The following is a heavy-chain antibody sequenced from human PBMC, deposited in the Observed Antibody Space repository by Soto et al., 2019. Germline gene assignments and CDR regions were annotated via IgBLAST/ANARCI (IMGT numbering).Heavy chain of an antibody. D-gene: IGHD3-3*01. CDR3: ARLTIFGVVIVDY. CDR2: IYYSGST. CDR1: GGSISSSSYY. V-gene: IGHV4-39*01. J-gene: IGHJ4*02. Sequence: QLQLQESGPGLVKPSETLSLTCTVSGGSISSSSYYWGWIRQPPGKGLEWIGSIYYSGSTYYNPSLKSRVTISVDTSKNQFSLKLSSVTAADTAVYYCARLTIFGVVIVDYWGQGTLVTVSS.